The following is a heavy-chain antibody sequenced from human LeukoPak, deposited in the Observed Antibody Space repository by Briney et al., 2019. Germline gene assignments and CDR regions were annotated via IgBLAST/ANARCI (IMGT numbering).Heavy chain of an antibody. CDR2: INPNSGGT. CDR1: GYSFTGYY. D-gene: IGHD2-15*01. CDR3: ARVSTGGYSSSAY. Sequence: ASVKVSCKASGYSFTGYYMHWVRQAPGQGLECMGWINPNSGGTNYAPKFQGRVTMTRGTSISTAYMELSRLTSDDTAVYYCARVSTGGYSSSAYWGQGTPVTVSS. J-gene: IGHJ4*02. V-gene: IGHV1-2*02.